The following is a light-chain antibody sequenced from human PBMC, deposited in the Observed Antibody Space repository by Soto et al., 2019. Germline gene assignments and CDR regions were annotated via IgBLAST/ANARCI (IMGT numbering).Light chain of an antibody. J-gene: IGKJ1*01. V-gene: IGKV3-20*01. CDR2: GAS. CDR3: QQYGSSGT. Sequence: ETVLTQSPATLSLSPGERATLSCRASQSVSNNYLAWYQQKPGQAPRLLIYGASNRATGIPDRFSGSGSGTDSTLTISRLEPEDFAVYYCQQYGSSGTFGQGTKVDIK. CDR1: QSVSNNY.